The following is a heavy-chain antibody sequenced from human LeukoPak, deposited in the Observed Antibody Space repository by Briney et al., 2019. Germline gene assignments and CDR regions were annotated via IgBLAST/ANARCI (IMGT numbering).Heavy chain of an antibody. D-gene: IGHD2-2*01. CDR1: GDTFSSYA. V-gene: IGHV1-69*13. Sequence: ASVKVSCKASGDTFSSYAISWVRQAPGQGLEWMGGIIPIFGTANYAQKFQGRVTITADESTSTAYMELSSLRSEDTAVYYCARDNCSSASCYWGTAIDFWGQGTLVTVSS. CDR2: IIPIFGTA. CDR3: ARDNCSSASCYWGTAIDF. J-gene: IGHJ4*02.